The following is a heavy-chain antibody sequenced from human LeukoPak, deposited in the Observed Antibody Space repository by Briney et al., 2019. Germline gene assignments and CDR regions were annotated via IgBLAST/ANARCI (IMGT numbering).Heavy chain of an antibody. D-gene: IGHD3-10*01. CDR3: ATEGKMVRGVYTDY. CDR1: GYTLTELS. Sequence: ASVKVSCKVSGYTLTELSMHWVRQAPGKGLEWMGRFDPEDGETIYAQKFQGRVTMTADTSTDTAYMELSSLRSEDTAVYYCATEGKMVRGVYTDYWGQGTLVTVSS. V-gene: IGHV1-24*01. CDR2: FDPEDGET. J-gene: IGHJ4*02.